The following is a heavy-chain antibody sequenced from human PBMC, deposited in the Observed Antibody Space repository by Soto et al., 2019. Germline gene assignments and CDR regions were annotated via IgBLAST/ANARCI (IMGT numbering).Heavy chain of an antibody. Sequence: ASVKVSCKASGYTFTSYAMHWVRQAPGQRLEWMGWINAGNGNTKYSQKFQGRVTITRDTSASTAYMELSSLRSEDTAVYYCARLRYYGSGSYYKHYFDYWGKRPLVTVSS. CDR2: INAGNGNT. CDR1: GYTFTSYA. D-gene: IGHD3-10*01. CDR3: ARLRYYGSGSYYKHYFDY. V-gene: IGHV1-3*01. J-gene: IGHJ4*02.